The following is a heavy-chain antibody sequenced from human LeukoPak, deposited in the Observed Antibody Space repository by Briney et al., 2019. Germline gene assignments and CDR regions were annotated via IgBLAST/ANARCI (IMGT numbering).Heavy chain of an antibody. J-gene: IGHJ6*03. CDR2: IIPIFGTA. CDR1: GYTFTSYG. V-gene: IGHV1-69*06. CDR3: ARVRESSSWYFNYYYMDV. D-gene: IGHD6-13*01. Sequence: SVKVSCKASGYTFTSYGISWVRQAPGQGLEWMGGIIPIFGTANYAQKFQGRVTITADKSTSTAYMELSSLRSEDTAVYYCARVRESSSWYFNYYYMDVWGKGTTVTVSS.